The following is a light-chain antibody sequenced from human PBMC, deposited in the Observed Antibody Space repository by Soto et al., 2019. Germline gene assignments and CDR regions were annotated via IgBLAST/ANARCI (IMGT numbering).Light chain of an antibody. CDR1: QSVSSY. J-gene: IGKJ5*01. CDR2: DAS. Sequence: ETVLTQSPATLSVSPGERATLSCRASQSVSSYLAWYQQKPGQAPRLLIYDASNRATGIPARFSGSGSGTDFTLTISSLEPEDFAVYYCQQRSNWYTFGQGTRLEIK. V-gene: IGKV3-11*01. CDR3: QQRSNWYT.